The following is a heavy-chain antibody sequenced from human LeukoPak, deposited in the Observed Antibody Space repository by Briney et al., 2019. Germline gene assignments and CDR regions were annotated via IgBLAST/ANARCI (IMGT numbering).Heavy chain of an antibody. J-gene: IGHJ4*02. V-gene: IGHV3-21*01. CDR2: ISSSSSYI. CDR3: ARDRRSGGFTSNNY. D-gene: IGHD3-16*01. CDR1: GFTFSSYS. Sequence: GGSLRLSCAASGFTFSSYSMNWVRQAPGKGLEWVSSISSSSSYIYYADSVKGRFTISRDNAKNSLYLQMNSLRAEDTAAYYCARDRRSGGFTSNNYWGQGTLVTVSS.